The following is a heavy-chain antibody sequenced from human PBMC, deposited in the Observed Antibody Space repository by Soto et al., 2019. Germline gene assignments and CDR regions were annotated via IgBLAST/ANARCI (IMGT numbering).Heavy chain of an antibody. V-gene: IGHV4-30-2*01. Sequence: TLSLTCAVSGGSISSSVYSWSWIRQPLGKGLEWVGYIYHSGNTYYNPSLKSRVNISADRSKNQFSLKLSSVTAADTAVYFCPRVHGDYGRYFDYWGQGTLVTVSS. D-gene: IGHD4-17*01. CDR2: IYHSGNT. CDR3: PRVHGDYGRYFDY. CDR1: GGSISSSVYS. J-gene: IGHJ4*02.